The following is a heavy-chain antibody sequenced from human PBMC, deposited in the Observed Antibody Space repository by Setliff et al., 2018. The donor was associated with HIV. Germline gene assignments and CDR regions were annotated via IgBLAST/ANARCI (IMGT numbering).Heavy chain of an antibody. D-gene: IGHD1-1*01. J-gene: IGHJ4*02. V-gene: IGHV4-34*01. CDR1: GVSISSQY. CDR3: ATRGWNGYKAFDY. CDR2: INRGGST. Sequence: PSETLSLTCAVSGVSISSQYWSWIRQPPGKGLEWIGEINRGGSTNYNPSLKSRAIISVDTSKKHLSLNLTSVTAADTAVYYCATRGWNGYKAFDYWGQGTLVTAPQ.